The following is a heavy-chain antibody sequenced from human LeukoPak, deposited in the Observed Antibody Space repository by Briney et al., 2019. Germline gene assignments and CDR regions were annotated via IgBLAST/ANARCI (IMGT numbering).Heavy chain of an antibody. CDR1: GGSISNYY. J-gene: IGHJ4*02. V-gene: IGHV4-4*07. Sequence: SETLSLTCTVSGGSISNYYWSWIRQPAGKGLEWIGRIYTSGSTNYNPSLKSRVTISVDTSKNQFSLKLSSVTAADTAVYYCARLEFLVPVVQTWGQGTLVTVSS. CDR2: IYTSGST. CDR3: ARLEFLVPVVQT. D-gene: IGHD3-3*01.